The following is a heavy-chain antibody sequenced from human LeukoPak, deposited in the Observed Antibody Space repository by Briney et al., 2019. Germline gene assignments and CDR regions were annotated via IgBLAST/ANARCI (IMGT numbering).Heavy chain of an antibody. Sequence: GRSLRLSCAASGFTFSSYGMHWVRQAPGKGLEWVAVISYDGSNKYYADSVKGRFTISRDNSKNTLYLQMNSPRAEDTAVYYCAKDMLSSGWCWGQGTLVTVSS. CDR2: ISYDGSNK. V-gene: IGHV3-30*18. J-gene: IGHJ4*02. CDR3: AKDMLSSGWC. CDR1: GFTFSSYG. D-gene: IGHD6-19*01.